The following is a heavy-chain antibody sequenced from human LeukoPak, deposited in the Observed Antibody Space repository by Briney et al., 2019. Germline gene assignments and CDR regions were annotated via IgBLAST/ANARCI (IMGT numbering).Heavy chain of an antibody. CDR3: ASQHSSSWCFDY. J-gene: IGHJ4*02. Sequence: GGSLRLSCAASGFTFSSYAMHWVRQAPGKGLEWVAVISYDGSNKYCADSVKGRFTISRDNSKNTLYLQMNSLRAEDTAVYYCASQHSSSWCFDYWGQGTLVTVSS. V-gene: IGHV3-30-3*01. D-gene: IGHD6-13*01. CDR1: GFTFSSYA. CDR2: ISYDGSNK.